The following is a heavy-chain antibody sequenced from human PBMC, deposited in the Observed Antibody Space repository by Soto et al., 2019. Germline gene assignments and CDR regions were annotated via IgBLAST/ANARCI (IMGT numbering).Heavy chain of an antibody. V-gene: IGHV1-69*12. J-gene: IGHJ6*02. CDR3: ARDKARAQLGGNYFYILDV. Sequence: QVQLEQSGAEVKKPGSSVKDSCKASGGTFSTSAISWVRQAPGQGLEWMGGIMPIFRSPDYAQNFQGRVTITADDSTSAAYMELSGLRSDDTAVYYCARDKARAQLGGNYFYILDVWGQGTTVTVSS. D-gene: IGHD1-7*01. CDR2: IMPIFRSP. CDR1: GGTFSTSA.